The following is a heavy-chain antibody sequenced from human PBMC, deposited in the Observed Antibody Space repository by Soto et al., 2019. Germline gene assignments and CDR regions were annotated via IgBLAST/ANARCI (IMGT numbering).Heavy chain of an antibody. D-gene: IGHD6-19*01. CDR1: GFSISKYV. CDR2: LSQDGRNK. CDR3: AKDRLRAGGLVTIALDAFDT. V-gene: IGHV3-30*18. J-gene: IGHJ3*02. Sequence: PGGSLRLSCVVSGFSISKYVMHWVRQAPGKGLEWVAVLSQDGRNKKYVDSVKGRLTISRDNSRNTLYLQMNFLRAEDTAVYYCAKDRLRAGGLVTIALDAFDTWGQGTMVTVSS.